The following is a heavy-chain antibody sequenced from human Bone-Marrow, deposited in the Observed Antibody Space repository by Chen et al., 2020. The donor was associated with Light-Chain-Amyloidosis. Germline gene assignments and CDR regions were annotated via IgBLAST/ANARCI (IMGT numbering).Heavy chain of an antibody. Sequence: EVQLEQSGPEVKKPGESLKISCKVSGYTFPNYWLGWVRQMPGKGLEWMGVVCPDDSDARYSPSFGGKVTITADKSITTVYQKWRSLKASDTGMYYCARRGDGYNFDYWDQGTLVTVSS. CDR3: ARRGDGYNFDY. D-gene: IGHD5-12*01. CDR1: GYTFPNYW. CDR2: VCPDDSDA. V-gene: IGHV5-51*01. J-gene: IGHJ4*02.